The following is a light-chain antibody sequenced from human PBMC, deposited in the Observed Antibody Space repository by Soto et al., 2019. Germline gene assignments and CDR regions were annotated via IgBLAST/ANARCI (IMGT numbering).Light chain of an antibody. Sequence: EIVLTQSPATLSLSPGERATLSCRASQSVSSYLAWYQQKPGQAPRLLIYGSNTRATGIPDRFSGSGSGTDFTLAIRRLEPEDSAVYYCQQYGGSPSITFGQGTRLEIK. CDR3: QQYGGSPSIT. V-gene: IGKV3-20*01. CDR1: QSVSSY. CDR2: GSN. J-gene: IGKJ5*01.